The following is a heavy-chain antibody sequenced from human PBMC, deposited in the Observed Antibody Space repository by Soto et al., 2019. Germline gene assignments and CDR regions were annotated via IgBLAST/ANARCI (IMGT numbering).Heavy chain of an antibody. CDR1: RYIFTAYF. J-gene: IGHJ5*02. D-gene: IGHD1-1*01. CDR3: ASHDPGARFDP. V-gene: IGHV1-2*02. Sequence: VQLVQSGAEVKKPGASVKVSCKAPRYIFTAYFMHWVRQAPGQGLEWMGWINPNNGATHYGLSFQGRVTLTMATSIRTAYMELSSLRSDDTAVYYCASHDPGARFDPWGQGTLVIVSS. CDR2: INPNNGAT.